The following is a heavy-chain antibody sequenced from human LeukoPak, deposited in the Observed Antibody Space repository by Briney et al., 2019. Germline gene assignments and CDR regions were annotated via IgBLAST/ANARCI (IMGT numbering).Heavy chain of an antibody. V-gene: IGHV3-64*01. Sequence: GGSLRLSCAASGFTFSSYAMHWVRQAPGKGLEYVSAISSNGGSTYYANSVKGRFTISRDNSKNSLYLQMNSLRAEDTAVYYCARDAGGYFDYWGQGTLVTVSS. CDR3: ARDAGGYFDY. D-gene: IGHD3-10*01. J-gene: IGHJ4*02. CDR2: ISSNGGST. CDR1: GFTFSSYA.